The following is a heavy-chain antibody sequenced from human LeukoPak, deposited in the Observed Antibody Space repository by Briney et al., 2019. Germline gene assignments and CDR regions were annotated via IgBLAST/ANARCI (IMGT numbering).Heavy chain of an antibody. V-gene: IGHV3-23*01. CDR1: GFAFNFXX. D-gene: IGHD6-19*01. J-gene: IGHJ5*02. CDR3: AKPISGGLAVTADWFDP. CDR2: XXANAGST. Sequence: GGSLRLSCAASGFAFNFXXXXXVRQAPGKGXEXXXXXXANAGSTYYADSVKGRFTISRDNSKNTLYLQVNSLRAEDTAVYYCAKPISGGLAVTADWFDPWGQGTLVIVSS.